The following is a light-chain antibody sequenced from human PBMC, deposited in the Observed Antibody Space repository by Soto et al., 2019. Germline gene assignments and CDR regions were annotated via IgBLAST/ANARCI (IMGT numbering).Light chain of an antibody. CDR3: QRSYSSPPT. CDR2: AAS. CDR1: ETISDY. Sequence: DIQMTQFPSSLSASVGDRVTITCRASETISDYLNWYQQKPGKAPKLLIFAASSLQSGVPSRFSGSRSGPDFTLTISSLQPEDFATYYCQRSYSSPPTFGQGTKVDIK. J-gene: IGKJ1*01. V-gene: IGKV1-39*01.